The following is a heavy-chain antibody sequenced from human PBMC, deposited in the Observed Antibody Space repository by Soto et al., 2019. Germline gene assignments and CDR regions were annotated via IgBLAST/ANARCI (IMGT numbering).Heavy chain of an antibody. V-gene: IGHV1-69*02. CDR3: ARIVVVPAAIDPHYYMAV. J-gene: IGHJ6*03. D-gene: IGHD2-2*01. CDR1: GGTFSSYT. CDR2: IIPILGIA. Sequence: ASVKVSCKASGGTFSSYTISWVRQAPGQGLEWMGRIIPILGIANYAQKFQGRVTITADKSTSTAYMELSSLRSEDTAVYYCARIVVVPAAIDPHYYMAVWGKGTTVTVSS.